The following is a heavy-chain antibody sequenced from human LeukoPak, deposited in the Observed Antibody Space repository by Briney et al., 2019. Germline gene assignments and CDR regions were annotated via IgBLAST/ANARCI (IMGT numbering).Heavy chain of an antibody. CDR1: GGSISSYY. Sequence: PSETLSLTYTVSGGSISSYYWSWIRQSPGKGLEWIGYIYFTGITTYNSSLKSRVTISLDTSNNQSSLRLRSVTAADTAVYYCARGTLAAAGPSFDYWGQGALITVSS. J-gene: IGHJ4*02. V-gene: IGHV4-59*01. CDR2: IYFTGIT. D-gene: IGHD6-25*01. CDR3: ARGTLAAAGPSFDY.